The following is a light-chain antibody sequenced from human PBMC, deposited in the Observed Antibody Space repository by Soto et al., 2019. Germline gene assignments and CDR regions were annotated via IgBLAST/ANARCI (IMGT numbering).Light chain of an antibody. CDR1: QSVSLS. J-gene: IGKJ1*01. CDR3: QERTGWPPWT. V-gene: IGKV3-11*01. CDR2: DAS. Sequence: EIVLTQSPGTLSLSPGDRATLSCRASQSVSLSLAWYQQKPGQAPRLLIYDASKRASGFPARFSGSGSGTDFTLTISSLEPEDFAVYYCQERTGWPPWTFGQGTKVDIK.